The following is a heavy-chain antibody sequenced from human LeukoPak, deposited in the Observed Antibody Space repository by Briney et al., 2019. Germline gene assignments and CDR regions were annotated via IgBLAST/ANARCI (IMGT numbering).Heavy chain of an antibody. J-gene: IGHJ4*02. D-gene: IGHD3-22*01. CDR1: GFTFSNAW. CDR3: VAGYDSSGYYYFADY. Sequence: GGSLRLSCAASGFTFSNAWMSWVRQAPGKGLEWVSAISGSGGSTYYADSVKGRFTISRDNSKNTLYLQMNSLRAEDTAVYYCVAGYDSSGYYYFADYWGQGTLVTVSS. CDR2: ISGSGGST. V-gene: IGHV3-23*01.